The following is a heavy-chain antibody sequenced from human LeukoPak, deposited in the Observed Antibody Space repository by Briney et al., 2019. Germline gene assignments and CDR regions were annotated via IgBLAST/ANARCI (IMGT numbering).Heavy chain of an antibody. J-gene: IGHJ4*02. V-gene: IGHV4-39*01. D-gene: IGHD2-15*01. CDR1: GGSISSSRSYH. Sequence: SETLSLTCTVSGGSISSSRSYHWAWIRQPPGKGLEWIGSIYYSGSTYYNPSLKSRVTISVDTSKNRFSLSLRSVTDADTAVYNCAKLAATCTGGSCYQYYFDYWGQGTLVTVSS. CDR3: AKLAATCTGGSCYQYYFDY. CDR2: IYYSGST.